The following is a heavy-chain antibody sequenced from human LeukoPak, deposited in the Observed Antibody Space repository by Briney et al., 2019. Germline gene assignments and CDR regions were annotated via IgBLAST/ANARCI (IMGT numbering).Heavy chain of an antibody. J-gene: IGHJ6*03. CDR3: ARGTEKWHWAFYHYMDV. V-gene: IGHV4-59*11. CDR2: IFYNGST. D-gene: IGHD3/OR15-3a*01. Sequence: SETLSLTCTVSGGSMSSHYWSWVRQPPGKGLEWIAYIFYNGSTNYNPSLKSRVIISLDTSKNQFSLQLTSVNAADTAVYYCARGTEKWHWAFYHYMDVWGKGATVTVSS. CDR1: GGSMSSHY.